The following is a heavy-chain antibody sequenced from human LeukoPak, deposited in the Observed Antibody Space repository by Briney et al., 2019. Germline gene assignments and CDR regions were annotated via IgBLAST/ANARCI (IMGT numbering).Heavy chain of an antibody. CDR3: ARSHSSPGSFDY. J-gene: IGHJ4*02. CDR1: GGTFSSYA. D-gene: IGHD6-13*01. V-gene: IGHV1-69*04. Sequence: PGASVKVSCKASGGTFSSYAISWVRQAPGQGLEWMGRIIPILGIANYAQKFQGRVTITADKSTSTAYMELSSLRSEDTAVYYCARSHSSPGSFDYWGQGTLVTVSS. CDR2: IIPILGIA.